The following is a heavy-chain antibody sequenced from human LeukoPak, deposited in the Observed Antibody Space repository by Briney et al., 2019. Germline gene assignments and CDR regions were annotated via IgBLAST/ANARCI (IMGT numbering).Heavy chain of an antibody. CDR2: IYNSGST. Sequence: SETLSLTCTVSGGSVSSYYWSWIRQPPGEGLEWIGYIYNSGSTKYNPSLKSRVTISMDTSKNQFSLRLSSVTAADTAVYYCARDAGGFDYWGQGTLVTVSS. V-gene: IGHV4-59*02. CDR3: ARDAGGFDY. CDR1: GGSVSSYY. J-gene: IGHJ4*02. D-gene: IGHD3-16*01.